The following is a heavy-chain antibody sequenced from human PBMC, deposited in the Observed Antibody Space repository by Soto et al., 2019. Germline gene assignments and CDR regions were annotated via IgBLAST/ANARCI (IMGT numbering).Heavy chain of an antibody. CDR2: MNPNSGDT. J-gene: IGHJ6*03. CDR1: GYTFTSHD. D-gene: IGHD2-2*01. Sequence: QVQLVQSGAEVKKPGASVRVSCKASGYTFTSHDINWVREATGQGLEWLGWMNPNSGDTGYAQKFQGRVTMTRDTTISTAYMELSNLRPDETAVYCCARGPEYPLGVAQYQFYCMDAWGGGTTVTVSS. V-gene: IGHV1-8*01. CDR3: ARGPEYPLGVAQYQFYCMDA.